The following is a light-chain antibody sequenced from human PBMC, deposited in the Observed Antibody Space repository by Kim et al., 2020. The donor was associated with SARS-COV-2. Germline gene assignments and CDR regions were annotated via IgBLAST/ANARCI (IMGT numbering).Light chain of an antibody. J-gene: IGLJ2*01. CDR3: CSYAGSSTPVV. CDR1: SSDVGSYNL. CDR2: EGS. Sequence: QSALTQPASVSGSPGQSITISCTGTSSDVGSYNLVSWYQQHPGKAPKLMIYEGSKRPSGVSNRFSGSKSGNTASLTISWLQAEDEADYYCCSYAGSSTPVVFGGGTQLTVL. V-gene: IGLV2-23*01.